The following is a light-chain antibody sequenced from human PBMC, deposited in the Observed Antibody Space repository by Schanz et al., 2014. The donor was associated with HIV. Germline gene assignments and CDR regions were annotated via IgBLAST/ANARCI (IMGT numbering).Light chain of an antibody. CDR1: QSISFNH. J-gene: IGKJ1*01. V-gene: IGKV3-20*01. CDR3: QQYTASPRT. Sequence: PGERATLSCRASQSISFNHLAWYQQKPGQAPRLLIYGASSRATGIPDRFSGSGSGTDFTLTISRLEPEDFAVYYCQQYTASPRTFGQGTKVEIK. CDR2: GAS.